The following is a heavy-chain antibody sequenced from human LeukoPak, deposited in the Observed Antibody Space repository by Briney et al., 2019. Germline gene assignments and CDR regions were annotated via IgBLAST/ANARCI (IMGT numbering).Heavy chain of an antibody. CDR3: AREYDFWTGTDFSRGWLDP. V-gene: IGHV4-4*07. J-gene: IGHJ5*02. D-gene: IGHD3-3*01. CDR2: IYISGTT. CDR1: GVSINDHH. Sequence: PSETLSLTCTISGVSINDHHWAWIRQSAGKGLEWIGHIYISGTTDYNPSLRSRVTISLDMSKNSFSLRLNSVTAADTAIYFCAREYDFWTGTDFSRGWLDPWGQGILVTVSS.